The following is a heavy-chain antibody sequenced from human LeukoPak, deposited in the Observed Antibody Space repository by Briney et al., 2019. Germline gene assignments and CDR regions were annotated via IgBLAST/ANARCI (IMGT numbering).Heavy chain of an antibody. V-gene: IGHV1-2*04. CDR2: INPNSGGT. J-gene: IGHJ4*02. Sequence: ASVKVSCKASGYTFTGYYMHWVRQAPGQGLEWMGWINPNSGGTNYAQKVQGWVTMTRDTSLSTAYMELSRLKSDDTAVYYCARDRKATSGWPFFDYWGQGTLVTVSS. CDR1: GYTFTGYY. D-gene: IGHD6-19*01. CDR3: ARDRKATSGWPFFDY.